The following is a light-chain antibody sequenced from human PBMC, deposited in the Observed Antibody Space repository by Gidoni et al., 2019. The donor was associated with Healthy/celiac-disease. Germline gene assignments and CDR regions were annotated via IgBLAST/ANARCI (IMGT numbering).Light chain of an antibody. CDR2: GAS. CDR3: QQYGSSPWT. CDR1: QSVSSSY. Sequence: EIVLTQSPGTLSLSPGERDTLSCRASQSVSSSYLAWYQQKPGQAPRLLIYGASSRATGIPDRFSGSGSGTDFTLTISRLEPEDFAVYYFQQYGSSPWTFGQGTKVEIK. V-gene: IGKV3-20*01. J-gene: IGKJ1*01.